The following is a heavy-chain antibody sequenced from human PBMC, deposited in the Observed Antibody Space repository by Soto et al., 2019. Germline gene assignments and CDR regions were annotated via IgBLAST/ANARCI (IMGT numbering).Heavy chain of an antibody. J-gene: IGHJ5*02. D-gene: IGHD3-3*01. Sequence: GESLKISCAASGFTFSSYAMSWVRQAPGKGLEWVSGISGSGGSTYYADSVKGRFTISRDNSKNTLYLQMNSLRAEDTAVYYALYDFWSGYYGNWFDPWGQGTLVTVSS. CDR1: GFTFSSYA. CDR3: LYDFWSGYYGNWFDP. CDR2: ISGSGGST. V-gene: IGHV3-23*01.